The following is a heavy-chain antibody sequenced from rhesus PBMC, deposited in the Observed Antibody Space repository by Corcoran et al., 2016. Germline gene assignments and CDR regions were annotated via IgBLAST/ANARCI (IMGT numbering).Heavy chain of an antibody. CDR1: GGSISGGYD. D-gene: IGHD5-12*01. CDR3: ARDTCDY. V-gene: IGHV4-76*01. Sequence: QVQLQESGPGVVKPSETLSLTCAVSGGSISGGYDWSWIRQPPGKGLEWIGYIYGSSGSTKYNPSLKNRVTISKDASKNEFSLKLSSVTAADTAVYYCARDTCDYWGQGVLVTVSS. J-gene: IGHJ4*01. CDR2: IYGSSGST.